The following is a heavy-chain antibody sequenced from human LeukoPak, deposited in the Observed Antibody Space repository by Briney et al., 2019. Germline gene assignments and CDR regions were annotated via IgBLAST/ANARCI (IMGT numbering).Heavy chain of an antibody. CDR3: ANRVVVAATNWFDP. J-gene: IGHJ5*02. CDR2: ISGSGGST. V-gene: IGHV3-23*01. CDR1: GFSFNNAW. D-gene: IGHD2-15*01. Sequence: GGSLRLSCAASGFSFNNAWMSWVRQAPGKGLEWVSAISGSGGSTYYADSVKGRFTISRDNSKNTLYLQMNSLRAEDTAVYYCANRVVVAATNWFDPWGQGTLVTVSS.